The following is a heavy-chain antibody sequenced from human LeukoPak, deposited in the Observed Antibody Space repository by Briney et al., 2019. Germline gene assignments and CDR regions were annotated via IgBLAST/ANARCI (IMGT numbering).Heavy chain of an antibody. J-gene: IGHJ6*02. V-gene: IGHV4-34*01. CDR1: GFTFSSYW. D-gene: IGHD4-11*01. CDR2: INHSGST. Sequence: PGGSLRLSCAASGFTFSSYWMSWVRQAPGKGLEWIGEINHSGSTNYNPSLKSRVTISVDTSKNQFSLKLSSVTAADTAVYYCARAPVSVTNLFHYYYYYGMDVWGQGTTVTVSS. CDR3: ARAPVSVTNLFHYYYYYGMDV.